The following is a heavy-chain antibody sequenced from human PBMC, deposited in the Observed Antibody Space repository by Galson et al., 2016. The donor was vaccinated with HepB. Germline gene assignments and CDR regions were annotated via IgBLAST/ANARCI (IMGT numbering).Heavy chain of an antibody. D-gene: IGHD6-6*01. CDR2: ITDSSITL. Sequence: SLRLSCAASGFAFSSYSMNWVRQAPGKGLEWVSYITDSSITLYYADSVKGRFTISRDKANSLYLQMNSLRDEDTAVYYCARGGRSSSPYYYYYGMDVWGQGTTVTVSS. J-gene: IGHJ6*02. V-gene: IGHV3-48*02. CDR3: ARGGRSSSPYYYYYGMDV. CDR1: GFAFSSYS.